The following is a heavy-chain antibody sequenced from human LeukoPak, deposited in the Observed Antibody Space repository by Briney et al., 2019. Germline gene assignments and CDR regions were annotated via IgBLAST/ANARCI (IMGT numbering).Heavy chain of an antibody. Sequence: PGGSLRLSCAASGFTFSSYEMNWVRQAPGKGLEWVSYISSSGSTIYYADSVKGRFTISRDNAKNSPYLQMNTLRAEDTAVYYCAGTEVTAAAGHFDYWGQGTLVTVSS. CDR1: GFTFSSYE. V-gene: IGHV3-48*03. D-gene: IGHD6-13*01. CDR3: AGTEVTAAAGHFDY. J-gene: IGHJ4*02. CDR2: ISSSGSTI.